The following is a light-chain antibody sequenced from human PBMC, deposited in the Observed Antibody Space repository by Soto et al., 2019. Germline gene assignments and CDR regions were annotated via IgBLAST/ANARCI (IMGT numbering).Light chain of an antibody. Sequence: ALQLTQSPSFLSASVGDRVTITCRASQDITSALAWYQQKPGKAPNLLIYAASSLKSGVPSRFSGSGSGTDFTLTISSLQPEDFATYYCQQFNSYVITFGQGTRLETK. J-gene: IGKJ5*01. CDR1: QDITSA. CDR3: QQFNSYVIT. CDR2: AAS. V-gene: IGKV1-13*02.